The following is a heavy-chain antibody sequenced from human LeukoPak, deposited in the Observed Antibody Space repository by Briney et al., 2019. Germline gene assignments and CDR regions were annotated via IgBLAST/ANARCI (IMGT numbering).Heavy chain of an antibody. CDR3: ARSLSYGGAPGFDY. CDR2: IYYSGST. J-gene: IGHJ4*02. V-gene: IGHV4-59*01. CDR1: GVSITSYY. D-gene: IGHD4-23*01. Sequence: SETLSLTCTVSGVSITSYYWSWIRQPPGKGLEWIGYIYYSGSTNYNPSLKSRVTISVDTSKNQFSLKLSSVTAADTAVYYCARSLSYGGAPGFDYWGQGTLVTVSS.